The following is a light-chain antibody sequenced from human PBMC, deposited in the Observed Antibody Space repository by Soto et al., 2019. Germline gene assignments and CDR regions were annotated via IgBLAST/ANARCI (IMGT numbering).Light chain of an antibody. CDR1: SSDVGGYNY. J-gene: IGLJ2*01. CDR3: SSYTSSSIYVV. CDR2: DVS. Sequence: QSALTQPASVSGSPGQSITISCTGTSSDVGGYNYVSWYQQHPGKAPKLMIYDVSSRPSGVSNRFSGSKSGNTASLTISGLQAEDEAEYYCSSYTSSSIYVVFGGGTKLTVL. V-gene: IGLV2-14*01.